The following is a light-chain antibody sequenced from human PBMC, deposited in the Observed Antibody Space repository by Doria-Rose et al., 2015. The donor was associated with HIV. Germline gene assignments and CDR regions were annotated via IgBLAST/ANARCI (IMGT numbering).Light chain of an antibody. CDR2: DVS. V-gene: IGKV3-20*01. CDR1: QSFSSTY. CDR3: HQYGTSWT. J-gene: IGKJ1*01. Sequence: EIVLTQSPGTLTLSPGERATLSCRASQSFSSTYLAWYQQKPDQPPSLLIYDVSTRATGIPDRFSDSGSGTDFTLTINSLEPEDFALYYCHQYGTSWTFGQGTKVEI.